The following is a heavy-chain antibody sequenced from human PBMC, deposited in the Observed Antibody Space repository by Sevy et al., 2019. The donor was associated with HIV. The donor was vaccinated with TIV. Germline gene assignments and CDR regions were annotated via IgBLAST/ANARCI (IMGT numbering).Heavy chain of an antibody. J-gene: IGHJ6*02. CDR2: ISSSSSYI. CDR1: GFIVRSNY. D-gene: IGHD4-17*01. Sequence: GGSLRLSCAASGFIVRSNYMTWVRQAPGKGLEWVSSISSSSSYIYYADSVKGRFTISRDNAKNSLYLQMNSLRAEDTAVYYCARDGETTVVRTYYYGMDVWGQGTTVTVSS. V-gene: IGHV3-21*01. CDR3: ARDGETTVVRTYYYGMDV.